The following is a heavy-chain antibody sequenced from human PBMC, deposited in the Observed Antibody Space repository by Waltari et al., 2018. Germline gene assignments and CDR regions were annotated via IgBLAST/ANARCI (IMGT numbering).Heavy chain of an antibody. D-gene: IGHD3-10*01. J-gene: IGHJ4*02. CDR3: AKDLASMVRGALIDS. V-gene: IGHV3-30*18. CDR2: IWDDGSRE. Sequence: QVQLVESGGGVVQPGRSLRLSCAATGFTFRSYGMHWGRQAPGKGLQWVAVIWDDGSREYYADSVKGRFTISRDNSKNTLYLQMNSLRAEDTAVYYCAKDLASMVRGALIDSWGQGTLVTVSS. CDR1: GFTFRSYG.